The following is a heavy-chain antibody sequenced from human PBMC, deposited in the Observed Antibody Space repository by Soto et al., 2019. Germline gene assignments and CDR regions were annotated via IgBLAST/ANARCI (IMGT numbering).Heavy chain of an antibody. J-gene: IGHJ4*02. V-gene: IGHV3-23*01. CDR1: GFTFSSYA. CDR3: ATPHSSVVVAATPLFDY. D-gene: IGHD2-15*01. Sequence: EVQLLESGGGLVQPGGSLRLSCAASGFTFSSYAMSWVRQAPGKGLEWVSAISGSGGSTYYADSVKGRFTISRDNSKNTLYMQMNSLRAEDTAVYYCATPHSSVVVAATPLFDYWGQGTLVTVSS. CDR2: ISGSGGST.